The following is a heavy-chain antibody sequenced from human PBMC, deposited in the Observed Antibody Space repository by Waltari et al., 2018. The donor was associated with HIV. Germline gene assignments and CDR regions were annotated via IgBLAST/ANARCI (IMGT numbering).Heavy chain of an antibody. J-gene: IGHJ6*02. CDR2: INSDGSST. V-gene: IGHV3-74*01. CDR3: ARVSTVNPHYGMDV. D-gene: IGHD4-4*01. Sequence: EVQLVESGGGLVQPGGSLRLSCAASGFPFSSYWMHWVRQAPGKGLVWVSRINSDGSSTSYADSVKGRFTISRDNAKNTLYLQMNSLRAEDTAVYYCARVSTVNPHYGMDVWGQGTTVTVSS. CDR1: GFPFSSYW.